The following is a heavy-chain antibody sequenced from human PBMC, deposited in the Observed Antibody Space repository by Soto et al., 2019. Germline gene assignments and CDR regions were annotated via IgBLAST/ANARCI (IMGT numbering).Heavy chain of an antibody. CDR3: AREEVIKGRYFDL. V-gene: IGHV5-51*01. Sequence: EVQLVQSGAEVKKPGESLKLSCKGSGYSFSSYWIAWVRQMPGSGLELMGLIFPGDSDTTYSPSFQGHVTSEVDRSINTAYEQGDSLKALDTAIYYCAREEVIKGRYFDLWGRGTLVSVSS. J-gene: IGHJ2*01. CDR1: GYSFSSYW. D-gene: IGHD2-21*01. CDR2: IFPGDSDT.